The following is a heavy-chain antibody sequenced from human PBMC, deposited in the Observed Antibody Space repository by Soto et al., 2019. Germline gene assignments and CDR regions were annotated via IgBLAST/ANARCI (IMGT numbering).Heavy chain of an antibody. Sequence: GGSLRLSCAASGFTFSSYGMHWVRQAPGKGLEWVAVIWYDGSNKYYADSVKGRFTISRDNSKNTLYLQMNSLRAEDTAVYYCGREISGGRGDLDYWGQGTLVTVSS. CDR1: GFTFSSYG. V-gene: IGHV3-33*01. CDR3: GREISGGRGDLDY. CDR2: IWYDGSNK. J-gene: IGHJ4*02. D-gene: IGHD2-15*01.